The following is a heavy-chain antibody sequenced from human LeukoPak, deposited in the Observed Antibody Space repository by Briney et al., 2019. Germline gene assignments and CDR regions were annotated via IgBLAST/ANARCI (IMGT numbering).Heavy chain of an antibody. V-gene: IGHV4-59*05. CDR2: IYYSGST. CDR3: ARDLGYCSSTSCNAFDI. CDR1: GGSISSYY. Sequence: SETLSLTCTVSGGSISSYYWSWIRQPAGKGLEWIGSIYYSGSTYYNPSLKSRVTISVDTSKNQFSLKLSSVTAADTAVYYCARDLGYCSSTSCNAFDIWGQGTMVTVSS. D-gene: IGHD2-2*01. J-gene: IGHJ3*02.